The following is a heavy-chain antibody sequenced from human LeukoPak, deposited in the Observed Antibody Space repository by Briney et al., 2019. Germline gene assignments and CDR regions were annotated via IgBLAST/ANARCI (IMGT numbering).Heavy chain of an antibody. CDR2: ISSSSSYI. D-gene: IGHD6-19*01. CDR3: AKDGQQWLSWFDP. CDR1: GFTFSSYS. J-gene: IGHJ5*02. V-gene: IGHV3-21*04. Sequence: PGGSLRLSCAASGFTFSSYSMNWVRQAPGKGLEWVSSISSSSSYIYYADSVKGRFTISRDNAKNSLYLQMNSLRAEDTALYYCAKDGQQWLSWFDPWGQGTLVTVSS.